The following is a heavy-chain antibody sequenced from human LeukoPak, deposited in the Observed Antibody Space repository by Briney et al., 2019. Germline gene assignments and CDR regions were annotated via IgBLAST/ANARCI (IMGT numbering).Heavy chain of an antibody. V-gene: IGHV3-23*01. D-gene: IGHD6-13*01. CDR3: AKRIAATSFDY. J-gene: IGHJ4*02. CDR2: ISGNGGST. CDR1: GFTFSNYW. Sequence: GGSLRLSCAASGFTFSNYWMSWVRQAPGKGLEWVSTISGNGGSTYYADSVKGRFTISRDNSKNTVYLQMSSLRVEDTAVYYCAKRIAATSFDYWGQGTLVTVSS.